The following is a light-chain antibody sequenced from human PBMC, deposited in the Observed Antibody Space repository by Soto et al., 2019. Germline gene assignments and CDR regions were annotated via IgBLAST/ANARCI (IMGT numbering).Light chain of an antibody. J-gene: IGKJ2*01. V-gene: IGKV3-15*01. CDR1: QRISSN. Sequence: EIVMTQSPATLSVSPGERATLSCRASQRISSNLAWYQHKTGQAPRLLIYAASTRATGIPARFSGSGSETVFTLTISSLQSEDFAVYYCQHYHNLPPYTFGHGTRLEIK. CDR2: AAS. CDR3: QHYHNLPPYT.